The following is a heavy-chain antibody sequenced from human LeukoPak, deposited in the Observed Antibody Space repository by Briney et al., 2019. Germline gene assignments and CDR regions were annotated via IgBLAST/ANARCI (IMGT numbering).Heavy chain of an antibody. CDR2: IIPIFGTA. D-gene: IGHD5-12*01. CDR1: GGTFSSYA. J-gene: IGHJ4*02. Sequence: SVKVSCKASGGTFSSYAISRVRQAPGQGLEWMGGIIPIFGTANYAQKFQGRVTITADESTSTAYMELSSLRSGDTAVYYCARSLDVDIVATTHFDYWGQGTLVTVSS. CDR3: ARSLDVDIVATTHFDY. V-gene: IGHV1-69*13.